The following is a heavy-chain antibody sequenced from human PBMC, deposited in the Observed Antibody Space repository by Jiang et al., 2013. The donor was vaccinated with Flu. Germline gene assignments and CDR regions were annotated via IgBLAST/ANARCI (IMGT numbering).Heavy chain of an antibody. Sequence: SGSGLVKPSQTLSLTCTVSGGSISSAEYYWGWIRQPPGKGLEWIGYMFHTGSTYYNPSLRSRLTMSLDTSKIQFSLKLESVTAADTAVYFCSRGSAASSGYDYWGQGTRSPSPQ. V-gene: IGHV4-30-4*01. CDR3: SRGSAASSGYDY. D-gene: IGHD3-22*01. J-gene: IGHJ4*02. CDR1: GGSISSAEYY. CDR2: MFHTGST.